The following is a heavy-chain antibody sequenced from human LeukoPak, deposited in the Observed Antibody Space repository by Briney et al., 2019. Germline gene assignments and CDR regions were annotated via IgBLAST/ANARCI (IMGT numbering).Heavy chain of an antibody. CDR2: IYPGDSDT. J-gene: IGHJ4*02. CDR1: GYSFTSYW. Sequence: GESLKISCKGSGYSFTSYWIGWVRQMPGKGLEWMGIIYPGDSDTRYSPSFQGQVAISADKSISIAYLQWSSLKASDTAMYYCARIRESIAARPEVLDYWGQGTLVTVSS. V-gene: IGHV5-51*01. CDR3: ARIRESIAARPEVLDY. D-gene: IGHD6-6*01.